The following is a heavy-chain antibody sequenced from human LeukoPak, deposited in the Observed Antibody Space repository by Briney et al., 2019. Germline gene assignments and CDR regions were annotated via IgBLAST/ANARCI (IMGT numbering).Heavy chain of an antibody. D-gene: IGHD2-2*02. CDR3: ARGGARVPATAILGY. CDR2: ISYDGSNK. J-gene: IGHJ4*02. V-gene: IGHV3-30*04. Sequence: GRSLRLSCAASGFTFSSYAMHWVRQAPGKGLEWVAVISYDGSNKYYADSVKGRFTISRGNSKNTLYLQMNSLRAEDTAVYYCARGGARVPATAILGYWGQGTLVTVSS. CDR1: GFTFSSYA.